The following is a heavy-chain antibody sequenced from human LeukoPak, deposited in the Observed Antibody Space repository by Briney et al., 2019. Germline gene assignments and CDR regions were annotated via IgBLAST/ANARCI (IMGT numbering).Heavy chain of an antibody. CDR3: ARGPVNYDFWSGYYPFDY. J-gene: IGHJ4*02. V-gene: IGHV1-69*13. CDR2: IIPIFGTA. D-gene: IGHD3-3*01. CDR1: GGTISSYA. Sequence: ASVKVSCKASGGTISSYAISWVRQAPGQGLEWMGGIIPIFGTANYAQKFQGRVTITADESTSTAYMELSSLRSEDTAVYYCARGPVNYDFWSGYYPFDYWGQGTLVTVSS.